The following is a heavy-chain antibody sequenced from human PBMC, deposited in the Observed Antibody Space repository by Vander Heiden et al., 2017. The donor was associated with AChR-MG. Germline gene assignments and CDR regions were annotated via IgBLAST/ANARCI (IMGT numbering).Heavy chain of an antibody. J-gene: IGHJ4*02. CDR3: ARDAWFGELSF. CDR1: GFTFSSHW. Sequence: EVQLVESGGGLVQPGGSLRLSCAASGFTFSSHWMSWVRQAPGKGLEWVANIKQDGSEKYYVDSVKGRFTISRDNAKNSLYLQMNSLRAEDTAVYYCARDAWFGELSFWGQGTLVTVSS. CDR2: IKQDGSEK. V-gene: IGHV3-7*01. D-gene: IGHD3-10*01.